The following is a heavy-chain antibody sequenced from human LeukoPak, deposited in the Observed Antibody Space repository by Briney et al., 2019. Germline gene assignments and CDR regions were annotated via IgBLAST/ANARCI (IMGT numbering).Heavy chain of an antibody. D-gene: IGHD3-22*01. CDR3: ARGPPRSGYYPYYFDY. CDR2: IYYSGST. Sequence: SETLSLTCTVSGGSISSYYWSWIRQPPGKGLECIGYIYYSGSTNYNPSLKSRVTISVDTSKNQFSLKLSSVTAADTAVYYCARGPPRSGYYPYYFDYWGQRTLVTVSS. CDR1: GGSISSYY. J-gene: IGHJ4*02. V-gene: IGHV4-59*01.